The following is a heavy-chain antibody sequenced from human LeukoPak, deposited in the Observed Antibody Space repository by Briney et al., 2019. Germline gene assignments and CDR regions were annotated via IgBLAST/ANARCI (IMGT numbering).Heavy chain of an antibody. CDR3: ARHDYGDKASFDY. Sequence: ASVKVSCTASGYTFTSYDINWVRQATGQGLEWMGWTNPNSGNTGYAQNFQGRVTMTRDTSITTAYMELSSLRSDDTAVYYCARHDYGDKASFDYWGQGTLVTVSS. J-gene: IGHJ4*02. CDR1: GYTFTSYD. V-gene: IGHV1-8*01. D-gene: IGHD4-17*01. CDR2: TNPNSGNT.